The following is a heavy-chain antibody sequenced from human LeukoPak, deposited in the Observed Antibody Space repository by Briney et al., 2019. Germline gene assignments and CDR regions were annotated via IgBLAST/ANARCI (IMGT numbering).Heavy chain of an antibody. D-gene: IGHD3-10*01. J-gene: IGHJ4*02. V-gene: IGHV4-34*01. CDR2: INHSGST. CDR3: ARGVDYYGV. CDR1: GGSFSGYY. Sequence: SETLSLTCAVYGGSFSGYYCSWVRQPPGKGLEWIGEINHSGSTNYNPSLKSRVTISVDTSKKQFSLKLSSVTAADTAVYYCARGVDYYGVWGQGTLVTVSS.